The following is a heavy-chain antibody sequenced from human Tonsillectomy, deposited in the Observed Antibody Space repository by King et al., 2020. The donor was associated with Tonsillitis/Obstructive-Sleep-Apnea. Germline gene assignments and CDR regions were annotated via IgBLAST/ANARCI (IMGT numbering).Heavy chain of an antibody. D-gene: IGHD6-19*01. V-gene: IGHV5-10-1*01. J-gene: IGHJ5*02. CDR3: AGEGQWLAKWFDP. CDR1: GYSFTSYW. Sequence: QLVQSGAEVKKPGESLRISCKGSGYSFTSYWINWGRQMPGKGLEWMGRIDPSDSYTNYSPSFQGHVTISADTSISTAYLQWSSLKASDTAMYYCAGEGQWLAKWFDPWGQGTLVTVSS. CDR2: IDPSDSYT.